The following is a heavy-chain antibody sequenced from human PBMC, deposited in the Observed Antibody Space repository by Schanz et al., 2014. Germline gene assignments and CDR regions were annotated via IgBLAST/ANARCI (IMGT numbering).Heavy chain of an antibody. D-gene: IGHD3-3*01. Sequence: LVESGGGVVQPGRSLRLSCAASGFTFNSYGMHWVRQAPGKGLEWVAFIWYDGNKYYADSVKGRFTISRDNSKNTLYVQMNSLRVEDTAVYYCARYGFRKFGVVYGLAVWGQGTTVTVS. CDR2: IWYDGNK. CDR3: ARYGFRKFGVVYGLAV. J-gene: IGHJ6*02. V-gene: IGHV3-33*01. CDR1: GFTFNSYG.